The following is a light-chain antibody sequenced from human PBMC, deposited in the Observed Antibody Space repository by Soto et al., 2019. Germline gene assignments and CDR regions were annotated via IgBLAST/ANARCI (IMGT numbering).Light chain of an antibody. CDR2: RNN. V-gene: IGLV1-47*01. J-gene: IGLJ1*01. CDR1: SSNIGSNY. Sequence: QSLLTQPPSASGTPGQRVTISCSGSSSNIGSNYVYWYQQLPGTAPKLLIYRNNQRPSGVPDRFSGSKSGTSASLAISGLRSEDEADYYCAAWDDSLSGQVFGTGTKVTVL. CDR3: AAWDDSLSGQV.